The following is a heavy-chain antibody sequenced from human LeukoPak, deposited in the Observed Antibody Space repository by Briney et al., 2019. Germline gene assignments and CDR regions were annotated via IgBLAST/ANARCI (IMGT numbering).Heavy chain of an antibody. V-gene: IGHV4-4*07. Sequence: SETLSLTCSVSVVSISAYYWSWIRQSAGNRLKWSGRIYPADGIYATATTSYNPSFKSRVTMSGDTSKNQLSLKLSSVTAADTAVYYCARDPTTVTTIFDSWGQGILVTVSS. D-gene: IGHD4-11*01. CDR2: IYPADGIYATATT. CDR3: ARDPTTVTTIFDS. CDR1: VVSISAYY. J-gene: IGHJ4*02.